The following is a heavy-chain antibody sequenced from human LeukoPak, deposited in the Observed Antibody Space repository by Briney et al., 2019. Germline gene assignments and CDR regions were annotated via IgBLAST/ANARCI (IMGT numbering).Heavy chain of an antibody. Sequence: TSSETLSLTCTVSGYSISSGYYWGWIRQPPGKGLEWMGSIYHSGSTYYNPSLKSRVTISVDTSKNQFSLKLSSVTAADTAVYYCARVAAAGIGTGSNWFDPWGQGTLVTVSS. V-gene: IGHV4-38-2*02. CDR2: IYHSGST. D-gene: IGHD6-13*01. J-gene: IGHJ5*02. CDR3: ARVAAAGIGTGSNWFDP. CDR1: GYSISSGYY.